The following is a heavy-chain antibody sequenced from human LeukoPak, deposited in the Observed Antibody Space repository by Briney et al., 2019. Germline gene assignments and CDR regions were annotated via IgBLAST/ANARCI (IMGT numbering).Heavy chain of an antibody. Sequence: SETLSLTCSVYGGSFRGYYWSWIRQPPGKGLEWIGEINHSGSTNYNPSLKSRVTISVDTSKNQFSLKLSSVTAADTAVYYCARFGYCSGGSCYYFDYWGQGTLVTVSS. J-gene: IGHJ4*02. D-gene: IGHD2-15*01. V-gene: IGHV4-34*01. CDR1: GGSFRGYY. CDR3: ARFGYCSGGSCYYFDY. CDR2: INHSGST.